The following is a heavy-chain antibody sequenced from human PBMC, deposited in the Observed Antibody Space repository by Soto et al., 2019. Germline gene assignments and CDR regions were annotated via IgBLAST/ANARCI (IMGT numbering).Heavy chain of an antibody. V-gene: IGHV3-23*01. Sequence: EVQLLESGGGLVQPGESLRLSCAASGFTFSSYAMSWVRQAPGKGLEWVSVISGSDDSTYYADSVKGRFTISRDNSKNTLYLQMNSLRAKDTAVYYCAKRSSSSTFDYWGQGTLVTVSS. CDR3: AKRSSSSTFDY. CDR1: GFTFSSYA. CDR2: ISGSDDST. D-gene: IGHD6-6*01. J-gene: IGHJ4*02.